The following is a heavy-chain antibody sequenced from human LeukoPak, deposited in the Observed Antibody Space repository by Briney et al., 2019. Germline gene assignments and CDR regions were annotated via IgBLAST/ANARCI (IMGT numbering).Heavy chain of an antibody. CDR1: GFTFSSYA. J-gene: IGHJ4*02. CDR2: ISGSGGNT. D-gene: IGHD4/OR15-4a*01. Sequence: PGGSLRLSCAASGFTFSSYAMSWVRQAPGKGLEWVSAISGSGGNTFYADSVKGRFTISRDNSKNTLYLQMSSLRAEATAVHSSAKRGALALNYFDYWGQRALVTVSS. CDR3: AKRGALALNYFDY. V-gene: IGHV3-23*01.